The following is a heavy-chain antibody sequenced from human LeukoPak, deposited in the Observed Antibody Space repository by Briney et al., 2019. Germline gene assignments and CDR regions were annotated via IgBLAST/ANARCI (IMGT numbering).Heavy chain of an antibody. V-gene: IGHV3-23*01. D-gene: IGHD2-2*01. CDR3: AKDLDCSSTSCYPDY. CDR1: GFTFSSYA. J-gene: IGHJ4*02. Sequence: GGSLRLSCAASGFTFSSYAMSWVRQAPGKGLEWVSAISGSGGGTYYADSVKGRFTISRDNSKNTLYLQMNSLRAEDTAVYYCAKDLDCSSTSCYPDYWGQGTLVTVSS. CDR2: ISGSGGGT.